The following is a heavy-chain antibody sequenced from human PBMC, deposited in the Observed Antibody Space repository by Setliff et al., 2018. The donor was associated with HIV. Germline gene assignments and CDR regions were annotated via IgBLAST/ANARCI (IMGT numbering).Heavy chain of an antibody. CDR1: GYTSTGYY. D-gene: IGHD3-22*01. V-gene: IGHV1-2*02. Sequence: ASVKVSCKASGYTSTGYYMHWVRQAPGQGPEWMGWINPNSGDTYYAQKFQGSVTMTRDTSINTVYMELTRLRSDDTAVYYCVRAPYYYDNSGYYYDWGQGTLVTVSS. J-gene: IGHJ4*02. CDR3: VRAPYYYDNSGYYYD. CDR2: INPNSGDT.